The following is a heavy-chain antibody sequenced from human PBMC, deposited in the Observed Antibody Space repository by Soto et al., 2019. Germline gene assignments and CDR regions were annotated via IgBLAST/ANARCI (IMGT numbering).Heavy chain of an antibody. J-gene: IGHJ4*02. V-gene: IGHV3-23*01. CDR3: AGPGYSSQDY. CDR2: ISGSGDDT. Sequence: GGSLRLSCAASGFTFSSFALSWVRQAPGKGLEWVSAISGSGDDTDYADSVKGRFTISRDNSKNTLYLQMNSLGAEDTAVYYCAGPGYSSQDYWGQGALVTVSS. D-gene: IGHD5-18*01. CDR1: GFTFSSFA.